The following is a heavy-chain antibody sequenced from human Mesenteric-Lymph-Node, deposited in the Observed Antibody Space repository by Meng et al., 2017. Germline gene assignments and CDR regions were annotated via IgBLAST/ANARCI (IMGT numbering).Heavy chain of an antibody. J-gene: IGHJ4*02. CDR3: ARAHVEMATIMYYFDY. CDR2: ISAYNGNR. D-gene: IGHD5-24*01. V-gene: IGHV1-18*04. Sequence: ASVKVSCKASGYMFTTYGFIWVRQAPGQGLEWMGWISAYNGNRNYAQKFQGRVTLTTDTSTSTAYMELRSLVSDDTAVYYCARAHVEMATIMYYFDYWGQGTLVTVSS. CDR1: GYMFTTYG.